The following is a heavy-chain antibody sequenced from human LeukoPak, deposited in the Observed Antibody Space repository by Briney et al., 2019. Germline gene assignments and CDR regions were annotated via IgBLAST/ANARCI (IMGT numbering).Heavy chain of an antibody. CDR2: INHSGST. CDR1: GGSSSGYY. D-gene: IGHD6-19*01. V-gene: IGHV4-34*01. Sequence: SETLSLTCAVYGGSSSGYYWSWIRQPPGKGLEWIGEINHSGSTNYNPSLKSRVTISVDTSKNQFSLKLSSVTAADTAVYYCARGRGSGWGFDYWGQGTLVTVSS. CDR3: ARGRGSGWGFDY. J-gene: IGHJ4*02.